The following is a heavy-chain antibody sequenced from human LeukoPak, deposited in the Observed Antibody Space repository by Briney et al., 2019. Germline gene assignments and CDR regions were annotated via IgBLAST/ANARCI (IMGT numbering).Heavy chain of an antibody. CDR2: ISNNGGYT. V-gene: IGHV3-23*01. CDR3: AKQLGYCSDGSCYFPY. Sequence: GSLRLSCAASEFTFSSSAMSWVRQAPGKGLEWVSAISNNGGYTYYADSVQGRFTISRDNSKSTLCLQMNSLRAEDTAVYYCAKQLGYCSDGSCYFPYWGQGTLVTVSS. CDR1: EFTFSSSA. D-gene: IGHD2-15*01. J-gene: IGHJ4*02.